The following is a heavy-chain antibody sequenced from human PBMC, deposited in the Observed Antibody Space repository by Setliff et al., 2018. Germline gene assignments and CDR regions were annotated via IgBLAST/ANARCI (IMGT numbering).Heavy chain of an antibody. Sequence: PSETLSLTCAVYGGSFSGYYWSWIRQHPGKGLEWIGYIYYSGSTYYNPSLKSRVTISVDTSKNQFSLKLNYVTAADTAVYYCARGPRYSGSYYVNYWGQGTLVTVSS. CDR3: ARGPRYSGSYYVNY. CDR1: GGSFSGYY. CDR2: IYYSGST. V-gene: IGHV4-34*01. J-gene: IGHJ4*02. D-gene: IGHD1-26*01.